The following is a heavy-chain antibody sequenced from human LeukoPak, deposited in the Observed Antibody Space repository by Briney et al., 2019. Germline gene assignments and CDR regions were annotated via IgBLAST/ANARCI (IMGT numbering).Heavy chain of an antibody. D-gene: IGHD2-15*01. CDR1: GGSISSSSYY. J-gene: IGHJ5*02. Sequence: SETLSLTCTVSGGSISSSSYYWGWIRQPPGKGLEWIGEINHSGSTNYNPSLKSRVTISVDTSKNQFSLKLSSVTAADTAVYYCARGHGLGVVVVAATRPGWFDPWGQGTLVTVSS. V-gene: IGHV4-39*07. CDR2: INHSGST. CDR3: ARGHGLGVVVVAATRPGWFDP.